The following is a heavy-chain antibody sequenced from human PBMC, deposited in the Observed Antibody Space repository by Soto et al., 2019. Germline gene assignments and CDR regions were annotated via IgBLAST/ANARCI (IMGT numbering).Heavy chain of an antibody. CDR3: AKDIKGRAVAGHGSAFDI. D-gene: IGHD6-19*01. V-gene: IGHV3-9*01. J-gene: IGHJ3*02. CDR2: ISWNSGSI. Sequence: GGSLRLSCAASGFTFDDYAMHWVRQAPGKGLEWVSGISWNSGSIGYADSVKGRFTISRDNAKNSLYLQMNSLRAEDTALYYCAKDIKGRAVAGHGSAFDIWGQGTMVTVSS. CDR1: GFTFDDYA.